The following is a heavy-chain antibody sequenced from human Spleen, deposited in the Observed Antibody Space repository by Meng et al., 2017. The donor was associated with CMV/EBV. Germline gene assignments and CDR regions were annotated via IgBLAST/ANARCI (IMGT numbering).Heavy chain of an antibody. Sequence: LSLTCAASGFIVSNNYMNWVRQAPGKGLEWVAFIRYDGSNKYYADSVKGRFTISRDNSKNTLYLQMNSLRAEDTAVYYCAKDLRRYYYYGMDVWGQGTTVTVSS. CDR3: AKDLRRYYYYGMDV. CDR2: IRYDGSNK. J-gene: IGHJ6*02. D-gene: IGHD5/OR15-5a*01. CDR1: GFIVSNNY. V-gene: IGHV3-30*02.